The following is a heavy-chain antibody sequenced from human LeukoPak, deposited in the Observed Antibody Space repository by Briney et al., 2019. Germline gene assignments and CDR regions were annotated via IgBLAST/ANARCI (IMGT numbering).Heavy chain of an antibody. Sequence: GGSLRLSCAASGFTFSTYAMSWVRQAPGKGLEWVSAISGNGGHTYYADSVKGRFTISRDSSENTLYLQMSSLRADDTAVYYCAKNRRVTVFGVVTTEFDYWGQGTLVTVSS. V-gene: IGHV3-23*01. D-gene: IGHD3-3*01. CDR3: AKNRRVTVFGVVTTEFDY. CDR2: ISGNGGHT. CDR1: GFTFSTYA. J-gene: IGHJ4*02.